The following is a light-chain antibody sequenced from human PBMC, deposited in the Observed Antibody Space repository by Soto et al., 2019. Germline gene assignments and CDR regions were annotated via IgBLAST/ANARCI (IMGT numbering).Light chain of an antibody. CDR2: GNS. J-gene: IGLJ3*02. V-gene: IGLV1-44*01. CDR1: PSNVGNSG. CDR3: AAWDDSLNGVG. Sequence: VLTQPPSASGTPGQRVTISCSGSPSNVGNSGVNWYQQVPGAAPKLLINGNSQRRSGVPERFSASKSATSASLAISGVQSEDEADYFCAAWDDSLNGVGFGGGTKVTVL.